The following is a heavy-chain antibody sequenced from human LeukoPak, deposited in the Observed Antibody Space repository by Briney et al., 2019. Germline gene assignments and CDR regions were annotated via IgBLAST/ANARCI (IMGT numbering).Heavy chain of an antibody. CDR1: GYTITGCY. D-gene: IGHD1-26*01. Sequence: ASVKVSCKASGYTITGCYMHWVRQAPGQGLEWMGWINPNSGGTNYAQKFQGRVTMTRDTSISTAYMELSRLRSDDTAVYYCARDEGIVGATDWGQGTLVTVSS. CDR3: ARDEGIVGATD. J-gene: IGHJ4*02. V-gene: IGHV1-2*02. CDR2: INPNSGGT.